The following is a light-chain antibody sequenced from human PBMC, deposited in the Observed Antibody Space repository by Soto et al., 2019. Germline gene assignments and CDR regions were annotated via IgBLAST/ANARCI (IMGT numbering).Light chain of an antibody. CDR3: SSYTSSDTLYV. Sequence: QSVLTQPPSVSGSPGQSVTISCTGTSSDVGSYNRVSWYQQPPGTAPKLMIYEVSNRPSGVPDRFSGSKSGNTASLTISGLQAEDEADYYCSSYTSSDTLYVFGTGTKLTVL. CDR2: EVS. V-gene: IGLV2-18*02. CDR1: SSDVGSYNR. J-gene: IGLJ1*01.